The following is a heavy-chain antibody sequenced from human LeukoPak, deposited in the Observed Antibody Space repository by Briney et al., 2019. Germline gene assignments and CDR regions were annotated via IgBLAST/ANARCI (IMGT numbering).Heavy chain of an antibody. D-gene: IGHD5-12*01. V-gene: IGHV3-74*01. CDR3: VREYKSGPRQD. CDR1: GFTFSSYW. CDR2: IDTDGITT. Sequence: PGGSLRLSCAASGFTFSSYWMHWVRQAPGKGLVWVSHIDTDGITTSYADSVKGRFTISRDNAKNTLYVEMNSLRAEDTAVYYCVREYKSGPRQDWGQGTLVTVSS. J-gene: IGHJ4*02.